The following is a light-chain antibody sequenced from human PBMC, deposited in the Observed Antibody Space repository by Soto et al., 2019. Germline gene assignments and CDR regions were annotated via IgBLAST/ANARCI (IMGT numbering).Light chain of an antibody. CDR2: DAS. CDR1: QSVSSN. J-gene: IGKJ5*01. V-gene: IGKV3-20*01. Sequence: EIEMKQSPATLSVSPGERATLSCRASQSVSSNLAWYQQKPCQAPRLLMYDASSRATGIPDRFSGSGSGTDFTLTITRLEPEDFAVYYCQQYGSSPRTFGQGTRLEIK. CDR3: QQYGSSPRT.